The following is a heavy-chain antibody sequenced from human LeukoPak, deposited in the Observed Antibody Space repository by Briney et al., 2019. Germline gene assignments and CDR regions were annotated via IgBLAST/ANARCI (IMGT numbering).Heavy chain of an antibody. J-gene: IGHJ5*02. CDR1: GFTVSSNY. D-gene: IGHD6-13*01. Sequence: GSLRLSCAASGFTVSSNYMSWIRQPPGKGLEWIGYIYYSGSTNYNPSLKSRVTISVDTSKNQFSLKLSSVTAADTAVYYCARVTGSSWYGGWFDPWGQGTLVTVSS. CDR2: IYYSGST. V-gene: IGHV4-59*02. CDR3: ARVTGSSWYGGWFDP.